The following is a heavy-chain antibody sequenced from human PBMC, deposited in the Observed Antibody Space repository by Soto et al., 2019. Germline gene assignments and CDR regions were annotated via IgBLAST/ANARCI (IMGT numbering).Heavy chain of an antibody. CDR1: GGSISSGDYY. Sequence: SETLSLTCTVSGGSISSGDYYWSWIRQHPGKGLEWIGYIYYSGSTYYNPSLKSRVTISVDTSKNQFSLKLSSVTAADTAVYYCARDTRGNYGDPHRGGWGFPYYYYGMDVWGQGTTVTVSS. J-gene: IGHJ6*02. D-gene: IGHD4-17*01. CDR2: IYYSGST. CDR3: ARDTRGNYGDPHRGGWGFPYYYYGMDV. V-gene: IGHV4-31*03.